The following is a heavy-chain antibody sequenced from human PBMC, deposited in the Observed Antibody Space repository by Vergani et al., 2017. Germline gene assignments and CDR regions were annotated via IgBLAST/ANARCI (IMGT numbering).Heavy chain of an antibody. CDR3: ASFGGSYDSSGYY. D-gene: IGHD3-22*01. J-gene: IGHJ4*02. Sequence: QVQLQESGPGLVKPSETLSLTCTVSGGSISSYYWSWIRQPPGKGLEWIGYIYYSGSTNYNPSLKSRVTISVDTSTNQFSLKLSSVTAADTAVYYCASFGGSYDSSGYYWGQGTLVTVAS. CDR2: IYYSGST. V-gene: IGHV4-59*01. CDR1: GGSISSYY.